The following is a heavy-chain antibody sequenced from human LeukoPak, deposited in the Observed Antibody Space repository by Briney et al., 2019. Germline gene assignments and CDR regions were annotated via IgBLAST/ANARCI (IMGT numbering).Heavy chain of an antibody. CDR2: IYYSGSI. Sequence: SETLSLTCTVSGGSISSGDYYWSRIRQPPGKGLEWIGYIYYSGSIYYNPSLKSRVTISVDTSKNQFSLKLSSVTAADTAVYYCAGASVTPVDYWGQGTLVTVSS. J-gene: IGHJ4*02. CDR1: GGSISSGDYY. D-gene: IGHD4-23*01. V-gene: IGHV4-30-4*01. CDR3: AGASVTPVDY.